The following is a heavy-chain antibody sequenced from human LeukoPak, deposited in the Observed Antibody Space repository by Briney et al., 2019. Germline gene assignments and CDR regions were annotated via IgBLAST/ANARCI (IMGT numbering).Heavy chain of an antibody. D-gene: IGHD3-16*01. CDR1: GYKFTVDY. CDR3: ARGAVRFGDY. Sequence: GASVKVSCKPSGYKFTVDYILWVRQAPGQGLEWMGWIYSHNGGTHYAQKFQGRVTMTRDTSTSTAYMELSGLRLDDTAVYYCARGAVRFGDYWGQGTLVTVSA. CDR2: IYSHNGGT. V-gene: IGHV1-2*02. J-gene: IGHJ4*02.